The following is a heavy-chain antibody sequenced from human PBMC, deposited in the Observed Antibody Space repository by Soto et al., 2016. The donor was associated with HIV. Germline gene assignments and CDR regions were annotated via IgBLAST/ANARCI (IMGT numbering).Heavy chain of an antibody. J-gene: IGHJ6*02. CDR2: INWNGGST. CDR3: ARDRGYYYGSGSSKAVYYYGMDV. CDR1: GFTFSDYY. Sequence: VQLVESGGGLVKPGGSLRLSCAASGFTFSDYYMSWIRQAPGKGLEWVSGINWNGGSTTYADSVKGRFTISRDNAENFLYLQMNSLRAEDTALYYCARDRGYYYGSGSSKAVYYYGMDVWGQGTTVTVSS. V-gene: IGHV3-20*04. D-gene: IGHD3-10*01.